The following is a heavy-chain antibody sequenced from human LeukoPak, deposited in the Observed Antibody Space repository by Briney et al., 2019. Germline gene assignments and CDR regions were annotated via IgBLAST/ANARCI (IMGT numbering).Heavy chain of an antibody. J-gene: IGHJ4*02. CDR3: ASSSTMVRGRYDY. D-gene: IGHD3-10*01. Sequence: NPSETLSLTCTVSGGSIGSYYWGWIRQPPGRGPEWIGIINYSGNTYYNPSLKSRVTISVDTSKNQFSLKVSSVTAADTAVYYCASSSTMVRGRYDYWGQGTLVTVSS. V-gene: IGHV4-39*07. CDR1: GGSIGSYY. CDR2: INYSGNT.